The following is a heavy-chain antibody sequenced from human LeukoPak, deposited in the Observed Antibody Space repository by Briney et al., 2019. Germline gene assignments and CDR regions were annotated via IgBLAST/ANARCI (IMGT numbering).Heavy chain of an antibody. CDR1: GFTFSSYW. V-gene: IGHV3-7*01. CDR2: IKQDGSEK. CDR3: AREVGVVVPAATYYYYYMDV. Sequence: GGSLRLSCAASGFTFSSYWMSWVRQAPGKGLEWVANIKQDGSEKYYVDSVKSRFTISRDNAKNSLYLQMNSLRAEDTAVYYCAREVGVVVPAATYYYYYMDVWGRGTTVTVSS. D-gene: IGHD2-2*01. J-gene: IGHJ6*03.